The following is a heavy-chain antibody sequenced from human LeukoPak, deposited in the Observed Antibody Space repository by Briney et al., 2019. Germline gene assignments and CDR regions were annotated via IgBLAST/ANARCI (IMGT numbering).Heavy chain of an antibody. CDR1: GGSFNGYY. D-gene: IGHD6-13*01. CDR3: ARGRRYSSTNWFDP. V-gene: IGHV4-34*01. J-gene: IGHJ5*02. CDR2: INHSGST. Sequence: PSETLSLTCAVYGGSFNGYYWSWIRQPPGKGMEWIGEINHSGSTNYNPSLKSRVTISVDTSKNQFSLKLSSVTAADTAVYYCARGRRYSSTNWFDPWGQGTLVTVSS.